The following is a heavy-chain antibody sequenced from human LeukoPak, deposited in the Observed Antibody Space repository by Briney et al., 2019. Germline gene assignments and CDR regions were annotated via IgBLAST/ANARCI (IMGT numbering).Heavy chain of an antibody. CDR1: GYTFTSYD. D-gene: IGHD4-11*01. CDR2: MNPNSGNT. CDR3: ARGPTYSNYLYYYYYYMDV. J-gene: IGHJ6*03. V-gene: IGHV1-8*01. Sequence: ASVKVSCKASGYTFTSYDINWVRQATGQGLEWMGWMNPNSGNTGYAQKFQGRVTMTRNTSISTAYMELSSLRSEDTAVYYCARGPTYSNYLYYYYYYMDVWGKGTTVTVSS.